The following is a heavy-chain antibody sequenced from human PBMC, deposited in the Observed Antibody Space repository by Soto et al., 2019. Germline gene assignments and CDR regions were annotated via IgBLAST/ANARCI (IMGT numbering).Heavy chain of an antibody. CDR2: IGTAGDT. V-gene: IGHV3-13*01. D-gene: IGHD5-12*01. Sequence: GGSLRLSCAASGFTFSSYDMHWVRQATGKGLEWVSAIGTAGDTYYPGSVKGRFTISRENAKNSSYLQMNSLRAEDTAVYYCARDGRMATIRYYGMDVWGQGTTVTVSS. CDR3: ARDGRMATIRYYGMDV. J-gene: IGHJ6*02. CDR1: GFTFSSYD.